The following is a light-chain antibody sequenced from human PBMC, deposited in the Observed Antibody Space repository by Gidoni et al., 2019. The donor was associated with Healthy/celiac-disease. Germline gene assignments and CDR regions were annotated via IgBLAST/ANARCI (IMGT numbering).Light chain of an antibody. CDR2: DAS. Sequence: EIVLTQPPATLSWSPGDRATLSCRASQSVSSYLAWYQQKPGQAPRLLIYDASNRATGIPARFSGSGSGTDFNLTISSLEPEDFAVYYCQQRSNWPPTWTFGQXTKVEIK. J-gene: IGKJ1*01. CDR3: QQRSNWPPTWT. CDR1: QSVSSY. V-gene: IGKV3-11*01.